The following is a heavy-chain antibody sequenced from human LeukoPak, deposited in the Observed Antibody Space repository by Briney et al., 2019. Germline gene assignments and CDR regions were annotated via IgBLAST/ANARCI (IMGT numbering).Heavy chain of an antibody. CDR2: IFYSGST. J-gene: IGHJ4*02. CDR1: SGSISTSNYY. V-gene: IGHV4-39*07. CDR3: ARALKYDSSGYYYVRPAGTFDY. Sequence: SETLSLTCIVSSGSISTSNYYWGWVRQPPGKALEWIGNIFYSGSTYYNPSLKSRVTISVDTSKNQFSLKLSSVTAADTAVYYCARALKYDSSGYYYVRPAGTFDYWGQGTLVTVSS. D-gene: IGHD3-22*01.